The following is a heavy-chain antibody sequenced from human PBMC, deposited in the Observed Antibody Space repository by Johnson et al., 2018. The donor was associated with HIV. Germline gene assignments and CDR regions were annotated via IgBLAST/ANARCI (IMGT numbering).Heavy chain of an antibody. Sequence: VQLVESGGGVVQPGRSLRLSCAASGFTFSSYAMHWDRQAPGKGLEWVAVISYDGSNKYYADSVKGRFTISRDNSKNTLYLQMNSLRAEDTAVYYCARDNGAVAGPEGAFDIWGQGTMVTVSS. V-gene: IGHV3-30-3*01. CDR3: ARDNGAVAGPEGAFDI. J-gene: IGHJ3*02. CDR2: ISYDGSNK. CDR1: GFTFSSYA. D-gene: IGHD6-19*01.